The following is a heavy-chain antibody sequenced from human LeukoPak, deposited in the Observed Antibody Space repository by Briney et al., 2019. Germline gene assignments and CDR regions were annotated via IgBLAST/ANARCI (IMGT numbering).Heavy chain of an antibody. CDR3: ASAYYYDSSGYPDAFDI. J-gene: IGHJ3*02. CDR2: TYYSGST. V-gene: IGHV4-59*05. CDR1: GGSISNYY. Sequence: SETLSLTCTVSGGSISNYYWSWIRQPPGKGLEWIGSTYYSGSTYYNPSLKSRVSISVDTSKNQFSLKLRSVTAADTAVYYCASAYYYDSSGYPDAFDIWGQGTMVTVSS. D-gene: IGHD3-22*01.